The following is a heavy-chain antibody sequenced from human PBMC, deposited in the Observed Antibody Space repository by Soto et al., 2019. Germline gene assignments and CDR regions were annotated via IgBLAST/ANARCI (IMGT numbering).Heavy chain of an antibody. CDR2: ISYDGSNK. CDR1: GFTFSSYG. V-gene: IGHV3-30*18. Sequence: GGSLRLSCAASGFTFSSYGMHWVRQAPGKGLEWVAVISYDGSNKYYADSVKGRFTISRDNSKNTLYLQMNSLRAEDTAVYYCAKGVGSYYGLTDFDYWGQGTLVTVSS. CDR3: AKGVGSYYGLTDFDY. D-gene: IGHD1-26*01. J-gene: IGHJ4*02.